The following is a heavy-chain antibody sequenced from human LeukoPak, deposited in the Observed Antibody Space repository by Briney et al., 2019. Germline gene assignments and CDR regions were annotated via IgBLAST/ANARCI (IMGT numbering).Heavy chain of an antibody. V-gene: IGHV4-39*07. CDR1: GGSISSSSYY. J-gene: IGHJ4*02. CDR2: INHSGST. Sequence: SETLSLTCTVSGGSISSSSYYWGWLRQPPGKGLEWIGEINHSGSTNYNPSLKSRVTMSVDTSKNQFSLKLSSMTAADTAVYYCARAQGTVAIDYWGQGTLVTVSS. D-gene: IGHD5-12*01. CDR3: ARAQGTVAIDY.